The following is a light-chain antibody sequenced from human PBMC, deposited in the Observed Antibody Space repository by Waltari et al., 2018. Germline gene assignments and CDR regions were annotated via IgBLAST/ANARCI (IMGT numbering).Light chain of an antibody. CDR2: DVS. CDR3: SSYTSSSTSVV. V-gene: IGLV2-14*03. Sequence: QSALTQPASVSGSPGQSITIPCTGTRSHVGGYNYVSWYQQHPGQAPKPLIYDVSNRPSGVSNRFSGSKSGNTASLTISGLQAEDEADYYCSSYTSSSTSVVFGGGTKLTVL. J-gene: IGLJ2*01. CDR1: RSHVGGYNY.